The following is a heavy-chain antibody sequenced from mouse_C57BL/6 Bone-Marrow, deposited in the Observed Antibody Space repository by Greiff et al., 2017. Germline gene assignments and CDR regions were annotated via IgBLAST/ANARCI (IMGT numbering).Heavy chain of an antibody. Sequence: EVKLQESGPGLVKPSQSLSLTCSVTGYSITSGYYWNWIRQFPGNKLEWMGYISYDGSNKYNPSLKNRISITRDTSKNQFFLKLNSVTTEDTATYYCARERGRSSGYIFAYWGQGTLVTVSA. CDR2: ISYDGSN. J-gene: IGHJ3*01. D-gene: IGHD3-2*02. CDR3: ARERGRSSGYIFAY. CDR1: GYSITSGYY. V-gene: IGHV3-6*01.